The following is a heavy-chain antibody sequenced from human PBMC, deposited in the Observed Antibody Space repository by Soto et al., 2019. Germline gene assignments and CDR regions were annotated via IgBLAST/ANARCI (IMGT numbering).Heavy chain of an antibody. J-gene: IGHJ4*02. Sequence: QVQLQESGPGLMKPSGTLSLTCAVSGGSITSNWWSWVRQPPGKGLEWIAEIFHTGSANYNPSRMGRLTISMDKSRNHLSLNLNAVTAADTAVYYCARHIAVSGTRGFDHWGQGTRVTVSS. CDR3: ARHIAVSGTRGFDH. V-gene: IGHV4-4*02. CDR1: GGSITSNW. D-gene: IGHD2-21*01. CDR2: IFHTGSA.